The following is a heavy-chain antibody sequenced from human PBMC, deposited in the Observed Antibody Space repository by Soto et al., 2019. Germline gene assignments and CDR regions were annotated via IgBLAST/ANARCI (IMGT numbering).Heavy chain of an antibody. J-gene: IGHJ3*01. D-gene: IGHD6-13*01. CDR2: IIPMFGIP. V-gene: IGHV1-69*01. Sequence: QVQLVQSGAEVKKPGSSVKVSCKASGGTLNKHAITWVRRAPGQVLEWLGGIIPMFGIPKYPQKFQGRVTITADDSTNTSHMELHSLSSDDTAVYYCARGGTSGWLKGAYDVWGQGTMVTVSS. CDR3: ARGGTSGWLKGAYDV. CDR1: GGTLNKHA.